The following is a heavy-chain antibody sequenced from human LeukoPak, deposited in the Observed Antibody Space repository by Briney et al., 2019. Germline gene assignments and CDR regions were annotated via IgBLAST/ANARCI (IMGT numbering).Heavy chain of an antibody. CDR1: GFIFSSYA. Sequence: PGGSLRLSCAASGFIFSSYAMSWVRQAPGKGLEWVSAISGSGGSTYYADSVKGQFTISRDNSKNTLYLQMSSLRAEDTAVYYCAKGRRIAVAGTMVDYWGQGILVTVST. V-gene: IGHV3-23*01. CDR2: ISGSGGST. J-gene: IGHJ4*02. D-gene: IGHD6-19*01. CDR3: AKGRRIAVAGTMVDY.